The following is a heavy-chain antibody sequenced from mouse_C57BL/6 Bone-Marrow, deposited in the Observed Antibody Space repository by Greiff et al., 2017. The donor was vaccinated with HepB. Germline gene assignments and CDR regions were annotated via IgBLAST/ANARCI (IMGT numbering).Heavy chain of an antibody. Sequence: DVQLQESGGGLVQPGGSMKLSCAASGFTFSDAWMDWVRQSPEKGLEWVAEIRNKANNHATYYAESVKGRFTISRDDSKSSVYLQMNSLRAEDTGIYYCTRPLVTTVVPYWYFDVWGTGTTVTVSS. CDR1: GFTFSDAW. J-gene: IGHJ1*03. CDR3: TRPLVTTVVPYWYFDV. D-gene: IGHD1-1*01. V-gene: IGHV6-6*01. CDR2: IRNKANNHAT.